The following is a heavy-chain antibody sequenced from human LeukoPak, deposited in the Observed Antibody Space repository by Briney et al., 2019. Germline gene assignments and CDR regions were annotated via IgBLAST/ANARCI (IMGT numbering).Heavy chain of an antibody. J-gene: IGHJ4*02. Sequence: AGGSLRLSCAASGFTFSDYYMSWIRQAPGKGLEWVSCISSSGSTIYYADSVKGRFTISRDNAKNSLYLQMNSLRAEDTAVYYCARAGDIVVVVAAVDYWGQGTLVTVSS. CDR2: ISSSGSTI. CDR1: GFTFSDYY. CDR3: ARAGDIVVVVAAVDY. D-gene: IGHD2-15*01. V-gene: IGHV3-11*01.